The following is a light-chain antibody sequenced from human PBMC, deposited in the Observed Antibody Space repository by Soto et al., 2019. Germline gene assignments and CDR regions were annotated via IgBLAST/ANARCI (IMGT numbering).Light chain of an antibody. Sequence: EFVLTQSPGTLSLSPGERATLSCRASQSLTNSFIAWYQQRPGQAPRLLIYDTSSRASGIPDRFSGGGSGTDFTLTISRLEPEDFAVYFCQQYGSSPITFGQGTRLEI. CDR1: QSLTNSF. CDR2: DTS. V-gene: IGKV3-20*01. CDR3: QQYGSSPIT. J-gene: IGKJ5*01.